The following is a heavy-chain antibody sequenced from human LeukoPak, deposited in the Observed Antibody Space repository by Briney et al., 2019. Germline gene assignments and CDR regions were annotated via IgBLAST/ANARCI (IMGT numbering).Heavy chain of an antibody. CDR2: IYYSGST. CDR3: ARYDGYATLGYFDY. CDR1: GDSISRYY. Sequence: PSETLSLTCTVSGDSISRYYWSWIRQPPGKGLEWIGYIYYSGSTNYNPSLKSRVTISVDTSKNQFSLKLSSVTAADTAVYYCARYDGYATLGYFDYWGQGTLVTVSS. D-gene: IGHD5-24*01. V-gene: IGHV4-59*01. J-gene: IGHJ4*02.